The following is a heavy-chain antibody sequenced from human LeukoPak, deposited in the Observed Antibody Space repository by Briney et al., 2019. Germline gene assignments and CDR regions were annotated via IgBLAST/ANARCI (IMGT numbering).Heavy chain of an antibody. Sequence: SETLSLTCTVSGGSISTYFWSWIRQPPGKGLEWIGYISYSGSTNDNPSLKSRVTISVDTSKNQFSLKLSSVTAADTAVYYCARSPPGYAYGKGLDYWGQGTLVTVSS. D-gene: IGHD5-18*01. CDR1: GGSISTYF. CDR3: ARSPPGYAYGKGLDY. J-gene: IGHJ4*02. CDR2: ISYSGST. V-gene: IGHV4-59*01.